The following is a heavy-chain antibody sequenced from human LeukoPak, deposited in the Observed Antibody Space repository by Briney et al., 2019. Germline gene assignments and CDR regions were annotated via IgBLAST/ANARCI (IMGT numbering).Heavy chain of an antibody. CDR3: AKGAPGVLWFGELGGQPVASDAFDI. Sequence: PGGSLRLSCAASGFTFSSYAMSWVRQAPGKGLEWVSAISGSGGSTYYADSVKGRFTISRDNSKNTLYLQMNSLRAEDTAVYYCAKGAPGVLWFGELGGQPVASDAFDIWGQGTMVTVSS. V-gene: IGHV3-23*01. CDR1: GFTFSSYA. CDR2: ISGSGGST. D-gene: IGHD3-10*01. J-gene: IGHJ3*02.